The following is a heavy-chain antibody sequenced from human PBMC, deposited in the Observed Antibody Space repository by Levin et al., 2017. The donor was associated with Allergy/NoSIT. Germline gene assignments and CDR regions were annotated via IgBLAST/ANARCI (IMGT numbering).Heavy chain of an antibody. CDR2: ISWDGGGT. V-gene: IGHV3-43*01. J-gene: IGHJ3*02. D-gene: IGHD6-13*01. Sequence: GGSLRLSCAASGFTFDDYTMHWVRQAPGKGLEWVSLISWDGGGTYYADSVKGRFTISRDNSKNSLYLQMNSLRTEDTALYYCAKSVAAADDAFDIWGQGTMVTVSS. CDR1: GFTFDDYT. CDR3: AKSVAAADDAFDI.